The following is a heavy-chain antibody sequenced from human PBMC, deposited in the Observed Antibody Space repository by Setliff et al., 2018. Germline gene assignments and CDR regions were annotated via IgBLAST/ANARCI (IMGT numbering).Heavy chain of an antibody. CDR3: ASEPSVSY. D-gene: IGHD2-8*01. Sequence: SLRLSCAASGFTFGSYAMHWVRQAPGKGLEWVAVISHDGINKYYADSVKGRFTISRDNAKNSLYLQMNTLRANDTAVYYCASEPSVSYWGQGTLVTVSS. V-gene: IGHV3-30*07. CDR1: GFTFGSYA. J-gene: IGHJ4*02. CDR2: ISHDGINK.